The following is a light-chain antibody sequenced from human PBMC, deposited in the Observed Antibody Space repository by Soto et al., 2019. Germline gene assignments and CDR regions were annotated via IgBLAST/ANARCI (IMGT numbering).Light chain of an antibody. CDR2: DTS. CDR3: LQHDISPLT. J-gene: IGKJ5*01. V-gene: IGKV3-15*01. CDR1: QGIGDT. Sequence: EVMMTQSPSTLSVSQGEGVTLSCRANQGIGDTLAWYQHKPGQTPRLLIYDTSTRATGVPARFSGSRSGPEFTLTINSLQSEDFATYYCLQHDISPLTFGQGTRLEIK.